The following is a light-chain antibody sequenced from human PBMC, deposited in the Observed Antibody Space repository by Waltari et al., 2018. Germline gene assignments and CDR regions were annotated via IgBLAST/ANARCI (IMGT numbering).Light chain of an antibody. CDR1: QGISKY. CDR3: QQYDNLPS. Sequence: DIQMTPSPSSLSASVGDRVTITCQASQGISKYLNCYQQKPGKAPKLLIYDASNLETGVPSRFSGSGSGTDSTFTISSLQPEDIATYYGQQYDNLPSFGQGTRLEIK. J-gene: IGKJ5*01. V-gene: IGKV1-33*01. CDR2: DAS.